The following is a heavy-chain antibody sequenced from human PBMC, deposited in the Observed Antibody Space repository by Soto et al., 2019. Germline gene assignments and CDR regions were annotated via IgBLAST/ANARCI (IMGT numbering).Heavy chain of an antibody. CDR2: IAHDGRSR. V-gene: IGHV3-30*18. Sequence: QVHLVASGGGVVQPGGSLRLSCAASGFAVSSYGMHWVRQAPGKGLEWVAAIAHDGRSRYYGDSVKGRFSISRDNSTNTLYMQLTSLRVQAKGVYSLAKEGRVSSSSCFRFYGLDVWGRGTTVT. CDR3: AKEGRVSSSSCFRFYGLDV. J-gene: IGHJ6*02. D-gene: IGHD2-2*01. CDR1: GFAVSSYG.